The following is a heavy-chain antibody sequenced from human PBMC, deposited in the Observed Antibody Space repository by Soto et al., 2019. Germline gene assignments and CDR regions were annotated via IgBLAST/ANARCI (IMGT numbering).Heavy chain of an antibody. CDR3: ARNPPGGAWGMDV. V-gene: IGHV1-2*02. Sequence: ASVKVSCKASGYTFTVYYMHWVRQAPGQRLEWMGWINPNSGGTNYAQKFQGRVTITADESTSTAYMELSSLRSEDTAVYFCARNPPGGAWGMDVWGQGTTVTVSS. CDR1: GYTFTVYY. D-gene: IGHD1-26*01. CDR2: INPNSGGT. J-gene: IGHJ6*02.